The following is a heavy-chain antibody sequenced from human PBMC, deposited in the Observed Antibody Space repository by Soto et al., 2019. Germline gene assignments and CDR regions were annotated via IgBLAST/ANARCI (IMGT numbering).Heavy chain of an antibody. D-gene: IGHD3-3*01. J-gene: IGHJ6*02. Sequence: QLQLQESGSGLVKPSQTLSLTCAVSGGSISSGGYYWSWIRQPPVKGLAWIGYIYHSGSTYYNPAVKSRFTISVDRSKTQFSLKLSSVTAADTAVYYCASSDWSGNYYGMDVGGQGPTVTVSS. V-gene: IGHV4-30-2*01. CDR1: GGSISSGGYY. CDR3: ASSDWSGNYYGMDV. CDR2: IYHSGST.